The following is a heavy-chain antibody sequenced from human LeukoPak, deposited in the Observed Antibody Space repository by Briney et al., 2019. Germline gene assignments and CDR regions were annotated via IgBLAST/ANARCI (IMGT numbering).Heavy chain of an antibody. CDR1: GGSIDTGSYY. D-gene: IGHD2-15*01. V-gene: IGHV4-61*09. J-gene: IGHJ4*02. CDR2: IYTNGRT. Sequence: SETLSLTCTVSGGSIDTGSYYWSWIRQPAGKGLEWIGHIYTNGRTNYNPSLKSRVTISVDTSKSQFSLNLSSVTAADTAVYYCARDHPRLGSGIPTIWGQGTLVTVSS. CDR3: ARDHPRLGSGIPTI.